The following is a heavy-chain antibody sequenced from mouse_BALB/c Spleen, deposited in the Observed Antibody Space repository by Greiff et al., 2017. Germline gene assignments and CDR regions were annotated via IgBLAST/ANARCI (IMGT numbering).Heavy chain of an antibody. Sequence: EVKLVESGGGLVKPGGSLKLSCAASGFTFSSYAMSWVRQTPEKRLEWVASISSGGSTYYPDSVKGRFTISRDNARNILYLQMSSLRSEDTAMYYCAREGKLYYFDYWGQGTTLTVSS. CDR1: GFTFSSYA. CDR2: ISSGGST. V-gene: IGHV5-6-5*01. J-gene: IGHJ2*01. D-gene: IGHD4-1*01. CDR3: AREGKLYYFDY.